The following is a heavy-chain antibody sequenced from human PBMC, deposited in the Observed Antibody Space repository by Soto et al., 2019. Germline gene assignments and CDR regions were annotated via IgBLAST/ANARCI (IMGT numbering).Heavy chain of an antibody. CDR3: ARWPQLEPRFDY. CDR1: GDSISSGGYY. Sequence: QVQLQESGPGLVKPSQTLSLTCTVSGDSISSGGYYWNWIRQHPGKGLEWIGNIYYSGSTYYNPSLKSRVTISVDTSKNQFSLNLSSVTAADTAVYYCARWPQLEPRFDYWGQGTLVTVSS. CDR2: IYYSGST. V-gene: IGHV4-31*03. J-gene: IGHJ4*02. D-gene: IGHD1-1*01.